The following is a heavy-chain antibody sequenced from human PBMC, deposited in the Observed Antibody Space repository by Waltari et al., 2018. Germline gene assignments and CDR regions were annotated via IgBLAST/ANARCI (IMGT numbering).Heavy chain of an antibody. CDR2: ISADNGNT. CDR1: GYTFTSYG. CDR3: ARGGSYYYDSSGYLSYWYFDL. Sequence: QVQLVQSGAEVQTPGASVKVSCNASGYTFTSYGLSCVRQAAGQGLEWMGWISADNGNTNYAQKLQGRVTMTTDTSTSTAYMELRSLRSDDTAVYYCARGGSYYYDSSGYLSYWYFDLWGRGTLVTVSS. D-gene: IGHD3-22*01. J-gene: IGHJ2*01. V-gene: IGHV1-18*01.